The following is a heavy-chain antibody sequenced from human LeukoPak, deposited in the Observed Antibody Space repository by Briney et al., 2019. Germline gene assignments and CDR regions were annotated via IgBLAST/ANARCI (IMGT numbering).Heavy chain of an antibody. CDR3: ARAVEPPYYFDY. CDR1: GGTFSSYA. Sequence: ASVKVSCKASGGTFSSYAISWVRQAPGQGLEWMGWISAYNGNTNYAQKLQGRVTMTTDTSTSTAYMELRSLRSDDTAVYYCARAVEPPYYFDYWGQGTLVTVSS. J-gene: IGHJ4*02. V-gene: IGHV1-18*01. CDR2: ISAYNGNT.